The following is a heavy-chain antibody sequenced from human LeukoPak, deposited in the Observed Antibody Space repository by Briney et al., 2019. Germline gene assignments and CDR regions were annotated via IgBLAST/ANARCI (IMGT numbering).Heavy chain of an antibody. J-gene: IGHJ6*02. CDR2: IYTRGGT. D-gene: IGHD6-13*01. CDR3: ASGRQQLAHYGMDV. V-gene: IGHV4-61*02. CDR1: DGSISSGSYY. Sequence: TLSLTCTVSDGSISSGSYYWTWIRQPAGKGLEWIGRIYTRGGTTYNPSLKSRVTISIDTSKKQFSLKLSSVTAADTAVYYCASGRQQLAHYGMDVWGQGTTVTVSS.